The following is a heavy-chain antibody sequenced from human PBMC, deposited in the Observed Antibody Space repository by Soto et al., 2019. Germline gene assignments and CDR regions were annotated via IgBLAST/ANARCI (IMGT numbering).Heavy chain of an antibody. D-gene: IGHD2-15*01. CDR2: INHSGST. CDR3: ARVSSSAAATGAFDI. CDR1: GGSFSGYY. V-gene: IGHV4-34*01. J-gene: IGHJ3*02. Sequence: SETLSLTCAVYGGSFSGYYWSWIRQPPGKGLEWIGEINHSGSTNYNPSLKSRVTISVDTSKNQFSPKLSSVTAADTAVYYCARVSSSAAATGAFDIWGQGTMVTVSS.